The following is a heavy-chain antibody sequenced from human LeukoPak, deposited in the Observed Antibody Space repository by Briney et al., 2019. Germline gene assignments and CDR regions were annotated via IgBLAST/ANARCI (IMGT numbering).Heavy chain of an antibody. CDR3: ARERQDTILHSGAFDI. V-gene: IGHV3-30-3*01. Sequence: GGSLRLSCAASGFTFSTYFMHWVRQAPGKGMEWVADIASDGSHTFYVESVKGRSTISRDNSKNTLYLQMNSLRAEDTAVYFCARERQDTILHSGAFDIWGQGTMVTVSS. D-gene: IGHD2-21*01. CDR1: GFTFSTYF. CDR2: IASDGSHT. J-gene: IGHJ3*02.